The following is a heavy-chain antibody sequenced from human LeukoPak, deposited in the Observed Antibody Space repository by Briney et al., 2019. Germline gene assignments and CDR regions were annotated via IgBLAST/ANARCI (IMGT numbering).Heavy chain of an antibody. J-gene: IGHJ4*02. CDR1: GGSISSSSYY. V-gene: IGHV4-39*01. CDR3: ARRNRYYDSSGSYDY. D-gene: IGHD3-22*01. CDR2: IYYSGST. Sequence: PSETLSLTCTVSGGSISSSSYYWGWIRQPPGKGLEWIGSIYYSGSTYYNPSLKSRVTISVDTSKNQFSLKLSSVTAADTAVYYCARRNRYYDSSGSYDYWGQGTLVTVSS.